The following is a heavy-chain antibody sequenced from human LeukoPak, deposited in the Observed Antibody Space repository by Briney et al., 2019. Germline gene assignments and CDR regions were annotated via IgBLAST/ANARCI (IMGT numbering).Heavy chain of an antibody. CDR2: INHNGNVN. J-gene: IGHJ6*02. CDR3: ARGGGLDV. Sequence: GGSLRLSCAASGFTFSSYWMNWARQAPGKGLEWVASINHNGNVNYYVDSVKGRFTISRDDAKNSLYLQMSNLRAEDTAVYFCARGGGLDVWDQGATVTVSS. D-gene: IGHD3-16*01. CDR1: GFTFSSYW. V-gene: IGHV3-7*03.